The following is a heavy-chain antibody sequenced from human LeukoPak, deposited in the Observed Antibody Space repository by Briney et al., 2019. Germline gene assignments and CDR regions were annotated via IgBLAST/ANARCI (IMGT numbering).Heavy chain of an antibody. V-gene: IGHV4-39*07. CDR1: GASISSSTYY. Sequence: SETLSLTCTVSGASISSSTYYWGWIRQPPGKGLEWIGSIYYSGSTYYNPSLKSRVTISVDTSKNQFSLKLSSVTAADTAVYYCARDRTTVTTANWFDPWGQGTLVTVSS. D-gene: IGHD4-17*01. J-gene: IGHJ5*02. CDR2: IYYSGST. CDR3: ARDRTTVTTANWFDP.